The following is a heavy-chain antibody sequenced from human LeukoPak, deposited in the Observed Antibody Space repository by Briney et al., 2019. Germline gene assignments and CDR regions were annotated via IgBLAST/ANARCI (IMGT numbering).Heavy chain of an antibody. V-gene: IGHV4-39*01. Sequence: SETLSLTCTVSGGSISSSSYYWGWVRQPPGKGLEWIGSIYYSGSTYYNPSLKSRVTISVDTSKNQFSLELSSVTAADTAVYYCARTNCGGDCYSFDYWGQGTLVTVSS. J-gene: IGHJ4*02. CDR3: ARTNCGGDCYSFDY. CDR2: IYYSGST. D-gene: IGHD2-21*01. CDR1: GGSISSSSYY.